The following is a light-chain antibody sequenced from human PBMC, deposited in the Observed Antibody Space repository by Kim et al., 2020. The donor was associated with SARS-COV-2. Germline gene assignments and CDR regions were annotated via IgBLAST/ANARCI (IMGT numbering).Light chain of an antibody. Sequence: AQGKAARITWGENNIGSKSVHWYQQKPGQAPVLVIYYDSDRPSGIPERFSGSNSGNTATLTISRVEAGDEADYYCQVWDSSSDHVVFGGGTQLTVL. CDR2: YDS. V-gene: IGLV3-21*04. CDR3: QVWDSSSDHVV. J-gene: IGLJ2*01. CDR1: NIGSKS.